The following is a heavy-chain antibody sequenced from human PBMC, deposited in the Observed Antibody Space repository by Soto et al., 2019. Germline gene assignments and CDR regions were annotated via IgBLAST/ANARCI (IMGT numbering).Heavy chain of an antibody. D-gene: IGHD3-22*01. J-gene: IGHJ4*02. CDR1: GCTFTSYG. V-gene: IGHV1-18*04. CDR2: ISAYNGNT. CDR3: ARTYYYDSSGYYPFDY. Sequence: ASVKVSCKASGCTFTSYGISWVRQAPGQGLEWMGWISAYNGNTNYAQKLQGRVTMTTDTSTSTAYMELRSLRSGDTAVYYCARTYYYDSSGYYPFDYWGQGTLVTVS.